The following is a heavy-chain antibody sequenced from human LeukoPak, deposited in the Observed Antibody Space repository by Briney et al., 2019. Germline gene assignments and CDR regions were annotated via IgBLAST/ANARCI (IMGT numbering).Heavy chain of an antibody. V-gene: IGHV4-34*01. D-gene: IGHD5-24*01. J-gene: IGHJ4*02. Sequence: PSETLSLTCAVYGGSFSGYYWSWIRQPPGKGLEWIGEINHSGSTNYNPSLKSRVTISVDTSKNQFSLKLSSVTAADTAVYYCARGWRGYNYDYWGQGTLVTVSS. CDR1: GGSFSGYY. CDR2: INHSGST. CDR3: ARGWRGYNYDY.